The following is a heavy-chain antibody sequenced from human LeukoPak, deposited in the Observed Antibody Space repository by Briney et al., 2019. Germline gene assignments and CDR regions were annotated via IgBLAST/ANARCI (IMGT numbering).Heavy chain of an antibody. Sequence: SETLSLTCTVSGGSISSYYWSWIRQPPGKGLEWIGYIYYSGSTNYNPSLESRVTISLDTSKNQFSLKLSSVTAADTAVYYCARGRIYDFWSGYTFDCWGQGTLVTVSS. CDR3: ARGRIYDFWSGYTFDC. CDR1: GGSISSYY. D-gene: IGHD3-3*01. V-gene: IGHV4-59*01. J-gene: IGHJ4*02. CDR2: IYYSGST.